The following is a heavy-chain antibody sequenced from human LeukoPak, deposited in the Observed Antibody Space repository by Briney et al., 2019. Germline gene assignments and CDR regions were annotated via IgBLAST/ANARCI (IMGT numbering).Heavy chain of an antibody. Sequence: SETLSLTCTVSGGSISSHYWSWIRQPPGKGLEWLGYIYYSGSTNYNPSPKSRVTISVDTSKNQFSLKLTSVTAADTAVYYCARDRSLYSEFWSGYYAFDIWGQGTMVTVSS. CDR3: ARDRSLYSEFWSGYYAFDI. CDR1: GGSISSHY. J-gene: IGHJ3*02. D-gene: IGHD3-3*01. CDR2: IYYSGST. V-gene: IGHV4-59*11.